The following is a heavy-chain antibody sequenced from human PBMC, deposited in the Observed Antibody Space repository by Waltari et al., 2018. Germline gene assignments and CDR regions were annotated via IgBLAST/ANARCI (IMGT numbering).Heavy chain of an antibody. J-gene: IGHJ6*03. V-gene: IGHV3-23*03. CDR1: GVSFSTYV. CDR3: AKEGYFYMDV. CDR2: ITGDGSRI. Sequence: EVQLLESGGGLVQPGGSLRLSCAASGVSFSTYVISWVRQAPGKGLECVSLITGDGSRIQYADSVKGRFTISRDNSKNTLYLQMNSLRVEDMAVYYCAKEGYFYMDVWGNGTTVTVSS.